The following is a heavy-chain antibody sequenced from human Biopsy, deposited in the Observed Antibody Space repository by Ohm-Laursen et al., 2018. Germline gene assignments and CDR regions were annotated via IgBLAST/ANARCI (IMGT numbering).Heavy chain of an antibody. D-gene: IGHD2-8*01. V-gene: IGHV3-11*04. CDR1: GFTFGDYY. CDR3: ARDSGGGDSINGWYDALDL. CDR2: ISGSGVTK. J-gene: IGHJ3*01. Sequence: SLRLSCAASGFTFGDYYMSWIRQAPGKGLEWLSYISGSGVTKMYADSVKGRFAVSRDNAKNSAYLQMNSLRTEDTAIYYCARDSGGGDSINGWYDALDLWGRGTTVTVSS.